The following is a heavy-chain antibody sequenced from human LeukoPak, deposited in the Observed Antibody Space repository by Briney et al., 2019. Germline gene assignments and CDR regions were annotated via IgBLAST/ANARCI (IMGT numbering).Heavy chain of an antibody. CDR3: ARDQDPYGDPNKLDY. Sequence: ASVKVSCKASGYTFTSYGISWVRQAPGQGLEWMGWISAYNGNTNYAQKLQGRVTMTTDTSTSTAYMELRSLRSGDTAVYYCARDQDPYGDPNKLDYWGQGTLVTVSS. V-gene: IGHV1-18*01. CDR2: ISAYNGNT. D-gene: IGHD4-17*01. CDR1: GYTFTSYG. J-gene: IGHJ4*02.